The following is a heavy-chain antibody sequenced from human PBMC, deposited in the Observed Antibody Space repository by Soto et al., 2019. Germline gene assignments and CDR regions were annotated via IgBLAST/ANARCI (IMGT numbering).Heavy chain of an antibody. D-gene: IGHD6-19*01. CDR1: GGSISSGDYY. CDR3: ARKIAVAGNYNFDY. V-gene: IGHV4-30-4*01. J-gene: IGHJ4*02. CDR2: IYYSGST. Sequence: SETLSLTCTVSGGSISSGDYYWSWIRQPPGKGLEWIGYIYYSGSTYYNPSLKSRVTISVDTSKNQFSLKLSSVTAADTAVYYCARKIAVAGNYNFDYWGQGTLVTVSS.